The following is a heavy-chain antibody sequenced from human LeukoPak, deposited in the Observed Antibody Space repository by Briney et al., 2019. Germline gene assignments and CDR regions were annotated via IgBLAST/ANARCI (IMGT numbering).Heavy chain of an antibody. CDR2: TNSDGSST. Sequence: GGSLRLSCAASGFTFSNYWMHWVRQAPGKGLVWVSRTNSDGSSTSYADSVKGRFTISRDNAKNTLYLQMNSLRVEDTAVYYCARDYGRSRDYGMDVWGPGTTVTVSS. D-gene: IGHD3-10*01. V-gene: IGHV3-74*01. CDR3: ARDYGRSRDYGMDV. J-gene: IGHJ6*02. CDR1: GFTFSNYW.